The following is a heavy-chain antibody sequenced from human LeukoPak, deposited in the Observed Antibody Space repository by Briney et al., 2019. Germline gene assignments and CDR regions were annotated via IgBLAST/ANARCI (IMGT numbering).Heavy chain of an antibody. CDR3: ARDRYCSSTSCYGNYYYGMDV. V-gene: IGHV4-31*03. CDR1: GGSIRSGGYY. J-gene: IGHJ6*02. Sequence: SETLSLTCIVSGGSIRSGGYYWSWIRQHPGKGLEWIGYIYYSGNAYYNPSLTSRVTISVDTSKNQLSLRLSSVTAADTAVYYCARDRYCSSTSCYGNYYYGMDVWGQGTTVTVSS. D-gene: IGHD2-2*01. CDR2: IYYSGNA.